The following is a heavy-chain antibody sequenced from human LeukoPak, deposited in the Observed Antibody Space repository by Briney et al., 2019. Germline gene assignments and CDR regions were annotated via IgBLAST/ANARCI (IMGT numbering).Heavy chain of an antibody. V-gene: IGHV3-23*01. D-gene: IGHD2-15*01. Sequence: GGSLRLSCAASGPTFRNYAMSWVRQAPGKGLEWVSVICANDGNTYYADAVKGRFTISRGNSKDTLYLQMDSLRAEDTAVYYCAKGSGSSCYSPCDYWGQGILVTVSS. CDR2: ICANDGNT. J-gene: IGHJ4*02. CDR1: GPTFRNYA. CDR3: AKGSGSSCYSPCDY.